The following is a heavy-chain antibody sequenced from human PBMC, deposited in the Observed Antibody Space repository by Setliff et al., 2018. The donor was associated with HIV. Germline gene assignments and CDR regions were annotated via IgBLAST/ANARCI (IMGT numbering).Heavy chain of an antibody. D-gene: IGHD6-25*01. CDR3: ARHQRLPGLQPPYWYFDL. V-gene: IGHV4-34*01. CDR1: GESFSNYH. CDR2: ISHSGNT. Sequence: PSETLSLTCAVFGESFSNYHWNWFRQPPGGGLEWIGEISHSGNTDYNPSLKSRVTISVDTSKKQFSLEMRSPTAADTAIYYCARHQRLPGLQPPYWYFDLWGRGTLVTVSS. J-gene: IGHJ2*01.